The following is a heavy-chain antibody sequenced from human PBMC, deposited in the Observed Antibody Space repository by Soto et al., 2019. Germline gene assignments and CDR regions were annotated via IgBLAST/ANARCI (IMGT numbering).Heavy chain of an antibody. D-gene: IGHD2-21*01. CDR3: ANLGDYDQAFDY. Sequence: SETLSLTCTVSGSPISDNYWSWFRQAPGQGLQWVGYIYYTGTTTYHPSLKSRVTISLDTSKSQFSLILRSVTAADTAVYYCANLGDYDQAFDYWGRGTLVTVS. CDR1: GSPISDNY. V-gene: IGHV4-59*08. J-gene: IGHJ4*01. CDR2: IYYTGTT.